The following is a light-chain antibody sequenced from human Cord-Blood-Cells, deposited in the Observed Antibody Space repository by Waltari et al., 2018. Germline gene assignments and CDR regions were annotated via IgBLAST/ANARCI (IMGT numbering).Light chain of an antibody. J-gene: IGKJ2*01. CDR2: GAS. V-gene: IGKV3-20*01. CDR3: QQYGSSYT. CDR1: QSVSNSY. Sequence: ELVLTPSPGTLSLSPGERATLSCRASQSVSNSYFAGYQQKPGQAPRLLIYGASSRATGIPDRFSGSGSGTDFTLTISRLEPEDFAVDYCQQYGSSYTFGQGTKLEIK.